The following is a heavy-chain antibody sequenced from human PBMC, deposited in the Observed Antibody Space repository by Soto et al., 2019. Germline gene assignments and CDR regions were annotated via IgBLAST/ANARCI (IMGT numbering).Heavy chain of an antibody. V-gene: IGHV3-74*03. CDR2: INNDGIDT. J-gene: IGHJ5*02. CDR1: GFTFIGYW. CDR3: ARDGSVVRERWFDP. Sequence: EVQLVESGGGVVQPGGSLRLSCAALGFTFIGYWMHWVRQGPGKGLVWVARINNDGIDTTYADSVKGRFTISRDNTKNMVYLEMNSLRADDTAVYYCARDGSVVRERWFDPWGQGTLVTVSS. D-gene: IGHD1-26*01.